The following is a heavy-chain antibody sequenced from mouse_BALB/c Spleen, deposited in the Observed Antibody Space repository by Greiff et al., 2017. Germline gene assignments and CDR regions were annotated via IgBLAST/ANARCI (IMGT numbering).Heavy chain of an antibody. CDR1: GFTFSSYT. J-gene: IGHJ3*01. CDR3: TRPEIYYDYDVGWFAY. D-gene: IGHD2-4*01. CDR2: ISSGGSYT. V-gene: IGHV5-6-4*01. Sequence: EVKVVESGGGLVKPGGSLKLSCAASGFTFSSYTMSWVRQTPEKRLEWVATISSGGSYTYYPDSVKGRFTISRDNAKNTLYLQMSSLKSEDTAMYYCTRPEIYYDYDVGWFAYWGQGTLVTVSA.